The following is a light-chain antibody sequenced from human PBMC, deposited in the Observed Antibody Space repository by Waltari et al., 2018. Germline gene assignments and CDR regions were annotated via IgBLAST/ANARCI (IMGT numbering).Light chain of an antibody. J-gene: IGLJ3*02. V-gene: IGLV1-44*01. Sequence: QSVVTQPPSASGTPGQTVTISCSGTTSNIGSYAVNWYQQLPGTAPRLLIYSNDQRPSGDPDRFSGSKSGTSASLAISGLQSEDGADYYWAAWDDSLKGQVFGGGTKLTVL. CDR1: TSNIGSYA. CDR3: AAWDDSLKGQV. CDR2: SND.